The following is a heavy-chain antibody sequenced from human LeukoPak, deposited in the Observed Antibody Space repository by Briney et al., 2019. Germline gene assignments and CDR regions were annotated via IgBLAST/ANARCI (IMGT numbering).Heavy chain of an antibody. Sequence: GGSLRLSCAASGFTVSSNYMSWVRLAPGKGLEWVSVIYSGGSTYYADSVKGRFTISRDNSKNTLYLQMNSLRAEDTAVYYCASVVPAAKWYGMDVWGKGTTVTVSS. J-gene: IGHJ6*04. V-gene: IGHV3-53*01. CDR3: ASVVPAAKWYGMDV. D-gene: IGHD2-2*01. CDR1: GFTVSSNY. CDR2: IYSGGST.